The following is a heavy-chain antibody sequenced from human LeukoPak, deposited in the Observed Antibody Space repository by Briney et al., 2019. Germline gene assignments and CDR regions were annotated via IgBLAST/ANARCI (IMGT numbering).Heavy chain of an antibody. CDR3: TKDRLWYYQPIDV. CDR2: VSGSGSNT. CDR1: GFSFSIYA. Sequence: GGSLRLSCAASGFSFSIYAMSWVRQAPGKGLEWVSTVSGSGSNTYYADSVKGRFTISRDNSKNTLYLQMNSLRAEDTAVYYCTKDRLWYYQPIDVWGKGTTVTVSS. J-gene: IGHJ6*03. V-gene: IGHV3-23*01. D-gene: IGHD3-10*01.